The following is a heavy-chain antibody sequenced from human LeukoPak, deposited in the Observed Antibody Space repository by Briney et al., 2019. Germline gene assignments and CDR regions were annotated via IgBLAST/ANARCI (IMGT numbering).Heavy chain of an antibody. CDR2: IIPIFGRA. J-gene: IGHJ6*03. V-gene: IGHV1-69*05. CDR1: GGTFSSYD. Sequence: SVKVSCKASGGTFSSYDISWVRQAPGQGLEWMGGIIPIFGRANYAQKFQGRVTITTDESTSTAYMELSSLRSEGPAVYYCSRGGGITLDRGVNFASYHYYLDVWGKGTTVTISS. CDR3: SRGGGITLDRGVNFASYHYYLDV. D-gene: IGHD3-10*01.